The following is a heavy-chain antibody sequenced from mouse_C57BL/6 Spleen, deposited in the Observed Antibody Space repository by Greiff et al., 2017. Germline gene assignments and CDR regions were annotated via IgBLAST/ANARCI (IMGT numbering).Heavy chain of an antibody. D-gene: IGHD2-4*01. J-gene: IGHJ3*01. CDR2: IYPGDGDT. CDR3: ARYRYYDYAWFAY. V-gene: IGHV1-80*01. Sequence: QVQLQQSGAELVKPGASVKISCKASGYAFSSYWMNWVKQRPGKGLEWIGQIYPGDGDTNYNGKFKGKATLTAYKSSSTAYMQLSSLTSEDSAVYFCARYRYYDYAWFAYWGQGTLVTVSA. CDR1: GYAFSSYW.